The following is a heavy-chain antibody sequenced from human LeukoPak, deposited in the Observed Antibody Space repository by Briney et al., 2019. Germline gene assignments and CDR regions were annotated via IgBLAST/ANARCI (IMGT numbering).Heavy chain of an antibody. D-gene: IGHD3-10*01. CDR2: FDPEDGET. Sequence: GASVKVSCRVSGYTLTELSTHWVRQAPGKGLEWMGGFDPEDGETIYAQKFQGRVTMTEDTSTDTAYTELSSLRSEDTAVYYCATRSYMVRGVMGAFDIWGQGTMVTVSS. J-gene: IGHJ3*02. CDR1: GYTLTELS. CDR3: ATRSYMVRGVMGAFDI. V-gene: IGHV1-24*01.